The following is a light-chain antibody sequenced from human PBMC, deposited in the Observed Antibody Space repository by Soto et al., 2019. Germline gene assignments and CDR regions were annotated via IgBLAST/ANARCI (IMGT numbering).Light chain of an antibody. Sequence: QSALTQPASVSGSPGQSITISCTGTSSDINYNFVSWYQHHPGKAPRLMIYEVTNRPSGVSDRFSGSKSGNTASLTISGLQAEDEADYFCSSYTATNTLVFGGGTKLTV. J-gene: IGLJ2*01. CDR3: SSYTATNTLV. V-gene: IGLV2-14*01. CDR2: EVT. CDR1: SSDINYNF.